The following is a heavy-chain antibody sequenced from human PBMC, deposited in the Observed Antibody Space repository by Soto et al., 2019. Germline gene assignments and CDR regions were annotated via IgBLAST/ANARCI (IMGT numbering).Heavy chain of an antibody. D-gene: IGHD6-13*01. V-gene: IGHV3-53*01. CDR3: ARAISSWYNWFDP. J-gene: IGHJ5*02. CDR1: GFTFSGYG. CDR2: IYSGGST. Sequence: GGSLRLSCAASGFTFSGYGMHWVRQAPGKGLEWVSVIYSGGSTYYADSVKGRFTISRDNSKNTLYLQMNSLRAEDTAVYYCARAISSWYNWFDPWGQGTLVTVSS.